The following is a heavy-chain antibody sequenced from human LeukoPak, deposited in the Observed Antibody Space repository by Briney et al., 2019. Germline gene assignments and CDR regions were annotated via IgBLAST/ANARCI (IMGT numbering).Heavy chain of an antibody. CDR2: IYISGST. J-gene: IGHJ1*01. CDR3: AREVLTVRAGAEYFQH. Sequence: PSETLSLTCTVSGGSISSSSYYWGWIRQPAGKGLEWIGRIYISGSTNYNPSLKSRVTISVDMSKNQFSLKMSSVTAADTAVYYCAREVLTVRAGAEYFQHWGQGTLVTVSS. D-gene: IGHD4-11*01. V-gene: IGHV4-61*02. CDR1: GGSISSSSYY.